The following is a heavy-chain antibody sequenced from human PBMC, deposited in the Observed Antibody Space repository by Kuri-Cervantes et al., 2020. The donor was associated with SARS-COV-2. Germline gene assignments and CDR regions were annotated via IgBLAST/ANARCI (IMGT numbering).Heavy chain of an antibody. CDR2: ISYDGSNK. CDR1: GFTFSSYA. D-gene: IGHD2-2*01. J-gene: IGHJ6*03. CDR3: ARVSIRVVSYMDV. V-gene: IGHV3-30-3*01. Sequence: GESLKISCAASGFTFSSYAMHWVRQAPGKGLEWVAVISYDGSNKYYADSVKGRFTISRDNSKNTLYLRMNSLRAEDTAVYYCARVSIRVVSYMDVWGKGTTVTVSS.